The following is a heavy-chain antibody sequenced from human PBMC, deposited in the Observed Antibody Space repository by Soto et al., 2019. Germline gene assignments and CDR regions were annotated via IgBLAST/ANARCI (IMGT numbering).Heavy chain of an antibody. CDR2: NNAYNGNK. D-gene: IGHD3-9*01. V-gene: IGHV1-18*01. CDR3: ARDQHVLRYFDWLTHYYYYGMDV. J-gene: IGHJ6*02. CDR1: GCIFTRYG. Sequence: ASEKVSFKASGCIFTRYGINWVRQAPGQELEWMGWNNAYNGNKNNLHKLQGRLPMTTDTSTSTAYMELRRLRSDDTAVYYCARDQHVLRYFDWLTHYYYYGMDVWGQGTTVTVSS.